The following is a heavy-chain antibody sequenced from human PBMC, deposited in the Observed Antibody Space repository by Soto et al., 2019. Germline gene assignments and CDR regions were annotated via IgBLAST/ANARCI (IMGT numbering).Heavy chain of an antibody. V-gene: IGHV3-30*18. CDR1: GFTFSSYG. D-gene: IGHD3-10*01. Sequence: GGSLRLSCAASGFTFSSYGMHWVRQAPGKGLEWVAVISYDGSNKYYADSVKGRFTISRDNSKNTLYLQMNSLRAEDTAVYYCAKDSMVRGVISFYFDYWGQGTLVTVSS. J-gene: IGHJ4*02. CDR2: ISYDGSNK. CDR3: AKDSMVRGVISFYFDY.